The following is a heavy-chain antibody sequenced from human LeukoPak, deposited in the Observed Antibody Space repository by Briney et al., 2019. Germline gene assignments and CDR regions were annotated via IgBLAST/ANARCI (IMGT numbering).Heavy chain of an antibody. D-gene: IGHD6-13*01. V-gene: IGHV3-21*01. CDR1: GFTFSSYS. CDR3: AREDEQLGYDAFDI. Sequence: TGGSLRLSCAASGFTFSSYSMNWVRQAPGKGLEWVSSISSSSSYIYYADSVKGRFTISRDNAKNSLYLQMNSLRAEDTAVYYCAREDEQLGYDAFDIWGQGTMVTVSS. J-gene: IGHJ3*02. CDR2: ISSSSSYI.